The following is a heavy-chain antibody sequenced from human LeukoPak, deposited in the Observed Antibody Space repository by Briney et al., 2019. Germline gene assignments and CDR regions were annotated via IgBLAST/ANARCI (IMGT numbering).Heavy chain of an antibody. V-gene: IGHV4-39*01. Sequence: SETLSLTCSVSGDSISTSSYYWGWIRQPPGKGLEWIGTIYYSGSTYYNPSLTSRVAISVDTSKNQFSLKLSSVTAADTAVYYCARHKDYYYSYMDVWGKGATVTISS. CDR2: IYYSGST. CDR1: GDSISTSSYY. J-gene: IGHJ6*03. CDR3: ARHKDYYYSYMDV.